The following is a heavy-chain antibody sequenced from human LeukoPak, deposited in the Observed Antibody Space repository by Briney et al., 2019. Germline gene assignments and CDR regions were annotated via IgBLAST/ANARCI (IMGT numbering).Heavy chain of an antibody. D-gene: IGHD2-2*01. CDR2: IIPIFGTA. Sequence: SVKVSCKASGGTFSSHAISWVRQAPGQGLEWMGGIIPIFGTANYAQKFQGRVTITADESTSTAYMELSSLRSEDTAVYYCARAKQDLGVVPAALWGQGTLVTVSS. CDR1: GGTFSSHA. V-gene: IGHV1-69*13. J-gene: IGHJ4*02. CDR3: ARAKQDLGVVPAAL.